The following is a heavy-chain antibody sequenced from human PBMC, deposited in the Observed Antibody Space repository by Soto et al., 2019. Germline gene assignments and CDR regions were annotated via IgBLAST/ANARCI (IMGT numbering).Heavy chain of an antibody. V-gene: IGHV1-69*01. Sequence: QVQLVQSGAEVKKPGSSVKVSCKASGGTFSSYAISWVRQAPGQGLEWMGGLIPIFGTANYAQKFQGRVTITADESTSTAYMELSSLRSEDTAVYYCARDGRVVVVAAAPYYYYGMDVWGQGTTVTVSS. CDR1: GGTFSSYA. J-gene: IGHJ6*02. CDR2: LIPIFGTA. D-gene: IGHD2-15*01. CDR3: ARDGRVVVVAAAPYYYYGMDV.